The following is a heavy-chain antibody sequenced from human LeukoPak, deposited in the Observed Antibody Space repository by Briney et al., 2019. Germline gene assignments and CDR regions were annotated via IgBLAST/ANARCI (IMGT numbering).Heavy chain of an antibody. CDR1: GFTFSSFW. CDR2: IKQDGSDK. V-gene: IGHV3-7*01. J-gene: IGHJ4*02. D-gene: IGHD3-22*01. Sequence: GGSLRLSCAASGFTFSSFWMSWVRQAPGKGLEWVANIKQDGSDKYYVDSVKGRFTISRDNAKNSLYLQMNSLRAEDTAVYYCAREPYYYDSSGHDYWGQGTLVTVSS. CDR3: AREPYYYDSSGHDY.